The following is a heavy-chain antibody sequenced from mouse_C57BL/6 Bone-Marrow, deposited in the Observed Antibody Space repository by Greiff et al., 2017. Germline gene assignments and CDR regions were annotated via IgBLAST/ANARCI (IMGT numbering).Heavy chain of an antibody. D-gene: IGHD1-1*01. J-gene: IGHJ2*01. CDR3: ARYGSSYFDY. CDR1: GYAFTNYL. V-gene: IGHV1-54*01. Sequence: QVQLQQSGAELVRPGTSVKVSCKASGYAFTNYLIEWVKQRPGQGLEWIGVINPGSGGTNYNEKFKGKATLTADKSSSTAYMQLSSLTSEDSAVYFCARYGSSYFDYWGQGTTLTVSS. CDR2: INPGSGGT.